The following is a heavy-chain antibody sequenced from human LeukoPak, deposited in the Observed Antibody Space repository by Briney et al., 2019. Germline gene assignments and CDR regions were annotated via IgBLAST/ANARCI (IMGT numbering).Heavy chain of an antibody. CDR1: GYSISSGYY. D-gene: IGHD2-8*01. Sequence: SETLSLTCTVSGYSISSGYYWGWIRQPPGKGLEWIGYIYYSGSTNYNPSLKSRVTISVDTSKNQFSLKLSSVTAADTAVYYCARDPQSWCGPEYCYYYYMDVWGKGTTVTVSS. CDR2: IYYSGST. CDR3: ARDPQSWCGPEYCYYYYMDV. V-gene: IGHV4-61*01. J-gene: IGHJ6*03.